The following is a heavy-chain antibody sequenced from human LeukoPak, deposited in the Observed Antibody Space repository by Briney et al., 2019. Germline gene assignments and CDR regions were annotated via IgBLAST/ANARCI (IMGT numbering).Heavy chain of an antibody. D-gene: IGHD6-19*01. CDR2: ITPFNGNT. CDR1: GYTFTYRY. J-gene: IGHJ4*02. Sequence: ASVKVSCKASGYTFTYRYLHWVRQAPGQALEWMGWITPFNGNTNYAQKFQDRVTITRDRSMSTAYMELSSLRSEDTAMCYCASGPQAVSSDYWGQGTLVTVSS. V-gene: IGHV1-45*02. CDR3: ASGPQAVSSDY.